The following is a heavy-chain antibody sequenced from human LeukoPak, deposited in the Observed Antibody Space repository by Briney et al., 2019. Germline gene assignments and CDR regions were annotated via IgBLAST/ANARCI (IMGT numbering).Heavy chain of an antibody. CDR3: ARSYYDSSGYYYELSDY. CDR1: GYTFTGYY. Sequence: ASVKVSCKASGYTFTGYYMHWVRQAPGQGLEWMGWINPNSGGTNYAQKFQGRVTMTRDTSISTACMELSRLRSDDTAVYYCARSYYDSSGYYYELSDYWGQGTLVTVSS. J-gene: IGHJ4*02. D-gene: IGHD3-22*01. CDR2: INPNSGGT. V-gene: IGHV1-2*02.